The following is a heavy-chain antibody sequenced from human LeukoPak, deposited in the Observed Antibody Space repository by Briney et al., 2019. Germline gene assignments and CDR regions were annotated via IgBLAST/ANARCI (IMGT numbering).Heavy chain of an antibody. CDR1: GFTVSSNY. D-gene: IGHD3-22*01. CDR2: IYSGGST. V-gene: IGHV3-53*01. Sequence: PGGSLRLSCAASGFTVSSNYMSWVRQAPGKGLECVSVIYSGGSTYYADSVKGRFTISRGNSKNTLYLQMNSLRAEDTAVYYCARVGVDYYDSSGYPFDYWGQGTLVTVSS. J-gene: IGHJ4*02. CDR3: ARVGVDYYDSSGYPFDY.